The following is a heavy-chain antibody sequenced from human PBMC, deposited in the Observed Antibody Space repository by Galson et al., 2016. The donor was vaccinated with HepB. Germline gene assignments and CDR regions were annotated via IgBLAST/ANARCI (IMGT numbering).Heavy chain of an antibody. CDR2: ISSVSSYL. CDR1: GFTFSSYS. J-gene: IGHJ4*02. CDR3: AKGVNQQHTYYFDS. Sequence: SLRLSCAASGFTFSSYSMNWVRQAPGKGLEWVSSISSVSSYLYYADSMKGRFTVSRDNSENTLYLQMNSLRAGDTALYYCAKGVNQQHTYYFDSWGQGILVTVSS. D-gene: IGHD1-14*01. V-gene: IGHV3-21*04.